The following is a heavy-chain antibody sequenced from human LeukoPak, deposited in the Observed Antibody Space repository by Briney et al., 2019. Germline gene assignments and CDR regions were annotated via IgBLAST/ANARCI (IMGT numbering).Heavy chain of an antibody. V-gene: IGHV3-7*01. CDR3: AREVYCSSTSCYSGYFQH. Sequence: PGGSLRPSCEASGFTFSSYWMSWVRQAPGKGLEWVANIMQDGSEKYYVDSVKGRFTISRDNAKNSLYLQMNSLRAEDTAVYYCAREVYCSSTSCYSGYFQHWGQGTLVTVSS. CDR2: IMQDGSEK. J-gene: IGHJ1*01. CDR1: GFTFSSYW. D-gene: IGHD2-2*02.